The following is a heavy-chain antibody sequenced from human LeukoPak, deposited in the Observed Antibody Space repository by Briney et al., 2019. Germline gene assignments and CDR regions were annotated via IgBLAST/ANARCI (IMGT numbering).Heavy chain of an antibody. J-gene: IGHJ5*02. CDR3: ARYYGP. V-gene: IGHV4-39*01. Sequence: PSETLSLTCTVSGGSIRSSYYYWGWIRQRPGKGLEWIGSIYDSGSTYYNPSLKSRVTISVDTSKNQFSLKLNSVTAADSAVYYCARYYGPWGQGTLVTVSS. D-gene: IGHD3-16*01. CDR1: GGSIRSSYYY. CDR2: IYDSGST.